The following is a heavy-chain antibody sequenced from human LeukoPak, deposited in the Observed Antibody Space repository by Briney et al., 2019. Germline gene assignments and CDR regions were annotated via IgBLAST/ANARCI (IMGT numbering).Heavy chain of an antibody. J-gene: IGHJ2*01. Sequence: GESLQISCKGSGYSFTSYWIGWVRQLPGKGLEWMGIIYPGDSDTRYSPSFQGQVTISADKSISTAYLQWSSLKASDTAMYYCARQTTVTTRYWYFDLWGRGTLVTVSS. CDR1: GYSFTSYW. D-gene: IGHD4-17*01. CDR2: IYPGDSDT. CDR3: ARQTTVTTRYWYFDL. V-gene: IGHV5-51*01.